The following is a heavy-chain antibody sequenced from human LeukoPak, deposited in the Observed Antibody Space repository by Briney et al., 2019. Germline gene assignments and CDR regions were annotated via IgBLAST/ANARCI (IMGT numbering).Heavy chain of an antibody. CDR2: IYYSGGT. J-gene: IGHJ4*02. Sequence: PSETLSLTCTVSGGSISSGDYYWSWIRQPPGKGLEWIGYIYYSGGTYYNSSLKSRVTISADTSKNQFSLKLSSVTAADTAVYYCARGRDFWAGYGSFDYWGQGTLVTVSS. D-gene: IGHD3/OR15-3a*01. CDR1: GGSISSGDYY. V-gene: IGHV4-30-4*01. CDR3: ARGRDFWAGYGSFDY.